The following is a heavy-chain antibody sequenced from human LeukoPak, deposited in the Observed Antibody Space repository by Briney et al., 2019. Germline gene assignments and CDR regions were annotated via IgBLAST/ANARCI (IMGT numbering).Heavy chain of an antibody. CDR3: AREFPYYYDSSGLFDY. V-gene: IGHV4-30-2*01. Sequence: SETLSLTCAVSGGSISSGGYSWSWIRQPPGKGLEWIGYIYHSGSTYYNPSLKSRVTISVDRSKNQFSLKLSSVTAADTAVHYCAREFPYYYDSSGLFDYWGQGTLVTVSS. J-gene: IGHJ4*02. CDR2: IYHSGST. CDR1: GGSISSGGYS. D-gene: IGHD3-22*01.